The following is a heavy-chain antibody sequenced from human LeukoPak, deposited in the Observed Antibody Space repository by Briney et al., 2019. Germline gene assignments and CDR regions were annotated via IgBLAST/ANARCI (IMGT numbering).Heavy chain of an antibody. CDR3: ARRQPIITCVGRPGDDTCNDYYYDSSGDYYFDY. CDR1: GGTFSSYA. D-gene: IGHD3-22*01. V-gene: IGHV1-69*01. Sequence: SVKVSCKASGGTFSSYAISWVRQAPGQGLEWMGGIIPIFGTANYAQKFQGRVTITADESTSTAYMELSSLRSEDTAVYYCARRQPIITCVGRPGDDTCNDYYYDSSGDYYFDYWGQGTLVTVSS. J-gene: IGHJ4*02. CDR2: IIPIFGTA.